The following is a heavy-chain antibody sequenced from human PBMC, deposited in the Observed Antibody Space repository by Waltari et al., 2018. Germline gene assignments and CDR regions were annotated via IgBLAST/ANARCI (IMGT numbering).Heavy chain of an antibody. D-gene: IGHD1-7*01. Sequence: QVQLVESGGGVVQPGRSLRLSCAASGFTFSTYGMHWVRQAPGKGLEWVALIWYDGSNKYYADSVKGRFTISRDNSKNTLYLQMNSLRAEDTAVYYCARAESITGTTCDYWGQGTLVTVSS. CDR3: ARAESITGTTCDY. CDR1: GFTFSTYG. V-gene: IGHV3-33*01. CDR2: IWYDGSNK. J-gene: IGHJ4*02.